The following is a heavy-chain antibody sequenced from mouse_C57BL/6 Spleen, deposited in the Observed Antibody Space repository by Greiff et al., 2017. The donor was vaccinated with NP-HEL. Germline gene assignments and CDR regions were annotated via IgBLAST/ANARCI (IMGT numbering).Heavy chain of an antibody. CDR2: IYPGDGDT. CDR1: GYAFSSYW. J-gene: IGHJ1*03. D-gene: IGHD1-1*01. V-gene: IGHV1-80*01. Sequence: QVQLQQSGAELVKPGASVKISCKASGYAFSSYWMNWVKQRPGKGLEWIGQIYPGDGDTNYNGKFKGKATLTADKSSSTAYMQLSSLTSEDSAVYFCARSSFIHYYGSSWYFDVWGTGTTVTVSS. CDR3: ARSSFIHYYGSSWYFDV.